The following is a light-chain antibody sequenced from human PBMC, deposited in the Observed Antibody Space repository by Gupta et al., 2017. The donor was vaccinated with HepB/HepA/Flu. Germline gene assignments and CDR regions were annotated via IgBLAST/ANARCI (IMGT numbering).Light chain of an antibody. V-gene: IGKV3-20*01. Sequence: EIVFTQSPGTLSLSPGERATLSCRASQSVSNNNLAWYQQKFGQAPRLLIYGAFTRATGIPDRFSGSGSGTDFSLTISRLEAEDFAVYYCQQYAISPVTFGGRTNVEIK. J-gene: IGKJ4*01. CDR1: QSVSNNN. CDR3: QQYAISPVT. CDR2: GAF.